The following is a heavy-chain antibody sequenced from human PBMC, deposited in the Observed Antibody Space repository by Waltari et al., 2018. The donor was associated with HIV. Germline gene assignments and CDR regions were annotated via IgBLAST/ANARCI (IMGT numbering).Heavy chain of an antibody. Sequence: EVQLLESGGGLVQPGGSLRLSCAASGFTFTNYAMSWVRQAPGKGLEWVAGSSGSGGTTHDADAVKGRFTISRDNSKSTLYLEMNSLRAEDTAIYYCAKLWFGDLGAGFWGRGTLVTVSS. CDR2: SSGSGGTT. V-gene: IGHV3-23*01. CDR3: AKLWFGDLGAGF. D-gene: IGHD3-10*01. J-gene: IGHJ4*02. CDR1: GFTFTNYA.